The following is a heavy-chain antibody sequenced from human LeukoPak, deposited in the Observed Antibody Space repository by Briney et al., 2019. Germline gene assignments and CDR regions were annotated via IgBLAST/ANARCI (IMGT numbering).Heavy chain of an antibody. V-gene: IGHV4-30-2*01. Sequence: SETLSLTCGVSGGSISSGGYSWNWIRQPQGKGLERIGYIFPSGTTYYNPSLKSRVTISVVRSKNQFSLHVSSVTAADTAVYYCTRGDDTSGYYHSYTVWGQGTTVTVSS. D-gene: IGHD3-22*01. CDR3: TRGDDTSGYYHSYTV. CDR1: GGSISSGGYS. CDR2: IFPSGTT. J-gene: IGHJ6*02.